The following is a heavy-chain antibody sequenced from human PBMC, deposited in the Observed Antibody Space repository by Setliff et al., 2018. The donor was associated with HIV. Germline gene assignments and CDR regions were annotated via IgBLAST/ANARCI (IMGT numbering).Heavy chain of an antibody. CDR3: AKGIRVAGTSHFDS. Sequence: PSETLSLTCTVSGASISSSSYYWSWIRQPAGKGLEWIGHIYTTGSTNYNPSLKSRVTISADTSNNQFSLRLTSMTAEDTAVYYCAKGIRVAGTSHFDSWGQGALVTVSS. D-gene: IGHD6-19*01. J-gene: IGHJ4*02. V-gene: IGHV4-61*09. CDR2: IYTTGST. CDR1: GASISSSSYY.